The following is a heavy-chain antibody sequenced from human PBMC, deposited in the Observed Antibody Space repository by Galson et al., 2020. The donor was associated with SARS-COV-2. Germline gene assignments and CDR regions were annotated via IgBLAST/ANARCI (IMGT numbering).Heavy chain of an antibody. CDR2: MFSNGGT. J-gene: IGHJ6*03. CDR3: ARTRYLEACYYVDV. CDR1: GGSISGSY. D-gene: IGHD3-3*01. Sequence: SETLSLTCTVPGGSISGSYWSWIRQPPGRALEWVGYMFSNGGTNTNPTLKSRVTISGDTSKNQLSLILTSVTAADTAVYYCARTRYLEACYYVDVWGKETTVIVSS. V-gene: IGHV4-59*01.